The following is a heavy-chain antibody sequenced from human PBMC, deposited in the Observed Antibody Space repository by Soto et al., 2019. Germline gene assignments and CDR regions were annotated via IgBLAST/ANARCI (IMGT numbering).Heavy chain of an antibody. Sequence: NPSETLSLTCTVSGGSILNGGHYWTWIRQPPGKGLEWIGKIFFSGNTHYNTALKSRLSFSVDRAKNQFSLNLTSVTAADTAIYYCARDNYGGMLDYWRPATLVTVSS. V-gene: IGHV4-31*03. CDR2: IFFSGNT. CDR1: GGSILNGGHY. D-gene: IGHD4-17*01. CDR3: ARDNYGGMLDY. J-gene: IGHJ4*02.